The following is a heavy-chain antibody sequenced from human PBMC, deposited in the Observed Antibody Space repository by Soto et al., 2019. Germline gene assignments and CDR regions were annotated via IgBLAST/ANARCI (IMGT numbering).Heavy chain of an antibody. J-gene: IGHJ2*01. D-gene: IGHD4-17*01. Sequence: ASVKVSCKASGVTFSSYAISWVRQAPGQGLEWMGGIIPIFGTANYAQKFQGRVTITADESTSTAYMELSSLRSEDTAVYYCARDGGYGDQPRYFDLWGRGTLVTVSS. V-gene: IGHV1-69*13. CDR2: IIPIFGTA. CDR3: ARDGGYGDQPRYFDL. CDR1: GVTFSSYA.